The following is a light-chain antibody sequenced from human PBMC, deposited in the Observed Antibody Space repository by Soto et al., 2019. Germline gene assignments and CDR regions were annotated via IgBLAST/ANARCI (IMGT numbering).Light chain of an antibody. J-gene: IGKJ1*01. CDR1: QSVRSSY. Sequence: EIVLTQSPGTLSLSPGERATLSCRASQSVRSSYLAWYQQKLGQAPRLLIYGVSNRATGIPDRFSGSGSGTDFTLTISRLESEGFGVYYCQQYGTSPRTFGQGTKVEIK. CDR2: GVS. V-gene: IGKV3-20*01. CDR3: QQYGTSPRT.